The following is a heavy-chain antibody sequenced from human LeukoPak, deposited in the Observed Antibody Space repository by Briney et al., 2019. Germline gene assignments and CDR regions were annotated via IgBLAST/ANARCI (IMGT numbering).Heavy chain of an antibody. Sequence: GGSLRLSCAASGFSFRDYTMNWVHQAPGKGLEWVASISSSSTYIYFANSVRGRFTISRDNAKNSLYLQMNSLRAEDTAVYYCAKDSPSRTATTEVPVDYWGQGTLVTVSS. V-gene: IGHV3-21*01. J-gene: IGHJ4*02. D-gene: IGHD1/OR15-1a*01. CDR3: AKDSPSRTATTEVPVDY. CDR2: ISSSSTYI. CDR1: GFSFRDYT.